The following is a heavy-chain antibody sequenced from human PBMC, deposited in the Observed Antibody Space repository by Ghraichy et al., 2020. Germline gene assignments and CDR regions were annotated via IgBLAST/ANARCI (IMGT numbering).Heavy chain of an antibody. CDR3: ARDTFRAPGNSPAHSREFDY. V-gene: IGHV3-48*02. CDR1: RFTFSSYS. J-gene: IGHJ4*02. CDR2: ISATSRTI. Sequence: GGSLRLSCVASRFTFSSYSMNWVRQAPGKGLEWVSYISATSRTIYYGDSVRGRFTISRDNAKNSLYLQMNSLRDEDTAVYFCARDTFRAPGNSPAHSREFDYWGQGTLVTVSS. D-gene: IGHD4-23*01.